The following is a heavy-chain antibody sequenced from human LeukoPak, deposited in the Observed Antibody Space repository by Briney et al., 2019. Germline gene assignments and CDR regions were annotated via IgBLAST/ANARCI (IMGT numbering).Heavy chain of an antibody. CDR1: GFTFSSYS. V-gene: IGHV3-21*01. J-gene: IGHJ4*02. D-gene: IGHD3-16*02. Sequence: GGSLRLSCAASGFTFSSYSMNWVRQAPGKGLEWVSSISSSSSYIYYADSVKGRFTISRDNAKNSLYLQMNSLRAEDTAVYYCARDLGYTMRALDYWGQGTLVTVSS. CDR3: ARDLGYTMRALDY. CDR2: ISSSSSYI.